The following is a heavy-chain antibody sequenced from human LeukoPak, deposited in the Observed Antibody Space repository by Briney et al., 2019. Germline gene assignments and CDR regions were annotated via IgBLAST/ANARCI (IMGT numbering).Heavy chain of an antibody. V-gene: IGHV4-39*01. CDR1: GCSISSSSYY. CDR2: IYYSGST. CDR3: ARQDGGYYYYYYMDV. Sequence: PSETLSLTCTVSGCSISSSSYYWGWIRQPPGKGLEWIGSIYYSGSTYYNPSLKSRVTISVDTSKNQFSLKLSSVTAADTAVYYCARQDGGYYYYYYMDVWGKGTTVTVSS. J-gene: IGHJ6*03.